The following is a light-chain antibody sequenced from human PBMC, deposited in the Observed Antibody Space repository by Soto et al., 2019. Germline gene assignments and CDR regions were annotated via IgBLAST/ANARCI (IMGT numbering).Light chain of an antibody. V-gene: IGKV3-20*01. J-gene: IGKJ2*01. Sequence: DIVLTQSPCTLYLSPGERATLSCGACQIVSSSYLAWYQQRPGQAPRLLIYGASSRATGIPDRFSGSGSGTDFTLTISSVQSEDFSIYYGQQYDHWPPYTFGQGTKVDIK. CDR1: QIVSSSY. CDR3: QQYDHWPPYT. CDR2: GAS.